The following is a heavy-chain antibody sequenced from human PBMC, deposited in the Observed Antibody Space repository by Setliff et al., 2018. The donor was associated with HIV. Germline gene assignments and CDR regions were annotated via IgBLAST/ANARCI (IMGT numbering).Heavy chain of an antibody. V-gene: IGHV1-18*01. CDR3: ARDGEIGPDF. CDR2: ISVFNGDT. Sequence: ASVKVSCKASGYNFINYGISWARQAPGQGLEWMGWISVFNGDTTYAQNLQGRFTMTSDTSTTTAYMELRNLRSDDTAVYYCARDGEIGPDFWGQGTLVTVSS. J-gene: IGHJ4*02. D-gene: IGHD3-3*01. CDR1: GYNFINYG.